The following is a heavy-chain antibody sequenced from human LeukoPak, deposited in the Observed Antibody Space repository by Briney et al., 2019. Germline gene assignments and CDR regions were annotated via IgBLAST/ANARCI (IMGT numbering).Heavy chain of an antibody. CDR3: ARGDVYFDY. CDR1: GFTFSSYA. V-gene: IGHV3-23*01. J-gene: IGHJ4*02. CDR2: ISGSGGST. D-gene: IGHD2-21*02. Sequence: GGSLRLSCAASGFTFSSYAMSWVRQAPGKGLEWVSSISGSGGSTYHADSVKGRFTISRDNSKNTLYLQMNSLRAEDTAVYYCARGDVYFDYWGQGTLVTVSS.